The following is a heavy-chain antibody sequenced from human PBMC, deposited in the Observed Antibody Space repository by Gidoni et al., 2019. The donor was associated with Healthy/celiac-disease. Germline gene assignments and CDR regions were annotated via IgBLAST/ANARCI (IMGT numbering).Heavy chain of an antibody. J-gene: IGHJ3*02. CDR1: GFTFSSYG. V-gene: IGHV3-33*01. CDR3: ARDREQPGAFDI. Sequence: QVQLVESGGGVVQPGRSLRLSCAASGFTFSSYGMHWVRQAPGKGLEWVAVIWYDGSNKYYADSVKGRFTISRDNSKNTLYLQMNSLRAEDTAVYYCARDREQPGAFDIWGQGTMVTVSS. D-gene: IGHD1-1*01. CDR2: IWYDGSNK.